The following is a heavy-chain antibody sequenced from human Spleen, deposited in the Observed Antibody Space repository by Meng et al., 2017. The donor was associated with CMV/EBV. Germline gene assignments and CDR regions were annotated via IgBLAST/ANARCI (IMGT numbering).Heavy chain of an antibody. CDR2: MYSGGDT. V-gene: IGHV3-53*01. D-gene: IGHD3-10*01. CDR3: ARAKLWYGGTEHFQY. J-gene: IGHJ1*01. Sequence: GGSLRLSCAASGFTVNSHPMSWVRQSPGRGLEWVSVMYSGGDTYYADSVRGRFTIARDNSKNTLYLQMNRLRVEDAAVYYCARAKLWYGGTEHFQYWGQGTLVTVSS. CDR1: GFTVNSHP.